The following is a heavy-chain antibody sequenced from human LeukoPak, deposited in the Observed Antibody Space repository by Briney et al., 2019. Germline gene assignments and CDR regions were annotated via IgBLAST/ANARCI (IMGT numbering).Heavy chain of an antibody. V-gene: IGHV4-59*08. CDR2: IYYSGST. CDR3: ARLWVHGMEWSDYYYGMDV. D-gene: IGHD3-3*01. CDR1: GGSISSYY. J-gene: IGHJ6*02. Sequence: SETLSLTCTVSGGSISSYYWSWIRQPPGKGLEWIGYIYYSGSTNYNPSLKSRATISVDTSKNQFSLKLSSVTAADTAVYYCARLWVHGMEWSDYYYGMDVWGQGTTVTVSS.